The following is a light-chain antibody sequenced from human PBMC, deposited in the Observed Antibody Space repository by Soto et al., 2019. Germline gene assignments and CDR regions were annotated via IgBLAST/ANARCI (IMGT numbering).Light chain of an antibody. V-gene: IGKV1-39*01. CDR3: QQSYSTPT. CDR1: QSICSY. CDR2: DAS. Sequence: DIQMTQSPSSLSASVGDRVTITCRASQSICSYLNWYQQKPGKAPKLLIYDASSLQSGVTSRFSGSGSGTDFTLTISSLQPEDFATYYCQQSYSTPTFGQGTKLEIK. J-gene: IGKJ2*01.